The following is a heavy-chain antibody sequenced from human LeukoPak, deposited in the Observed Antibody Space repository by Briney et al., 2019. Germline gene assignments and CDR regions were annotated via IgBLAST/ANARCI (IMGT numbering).Heavy chain of an antibody. Sequence: GGSLRLSCAASGFSVGTNYMTWVRQAPGKGLEWVSFIYSDNTHYSDSVKGRFTISRDNSKNTLYLQMNSLRAEDTAVYYCARRAGAYSHPYDYWGQGTLVTVSS. D-gene: IGHD4/OR15-4a*01. CDR3: ARRAGAYSHPYDY. J-gene: IGHJ4*02. V-gene: IGHV3-53*01. CDR2: IYSDNT. CDR1: GFSVGTNY.